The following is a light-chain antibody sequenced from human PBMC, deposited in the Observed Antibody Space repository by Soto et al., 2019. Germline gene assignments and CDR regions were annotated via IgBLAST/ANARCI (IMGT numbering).Light chain of an antibody. CDR3: QQYGRAPPYT. Sequence: EIVLTQSPGTLSLSPGERATLSCRASQSVRSRYLAWYQQKPGQAPRLLICGASSRATGIPDRFSGSRSGTDFTRTISRLEPEDFAVYYCQQYGRAPPYTFGQGIKLEI. CDR2: GAS. CDR1: QSVRSRY. V-gene: IGKV3-20*01. J-gene: IGKJ2*01.